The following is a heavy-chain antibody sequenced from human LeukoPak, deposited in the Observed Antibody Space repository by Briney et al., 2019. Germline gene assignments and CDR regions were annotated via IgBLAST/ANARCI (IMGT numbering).Heavy chain of an antibody. V-gene: IGHV6-1*01. J-gene: IGHJ4*02. CDR3: ARGSAAYYDFWSGFDY. Sequence: SQTLSLTCAISGDSVSSNSAAWNWIRQSPSRGLEWLGRTYYRSEWYNDYAVSVKSRITINPDTSKNQFSLQLNSVTPEDTAVYYCARGSAAYYDFWSGFDYWGQGTLVTVSS. D-gene: IGHD3-3*01. CDR2: TYYRSEWYN. CDR1: GDSVSSNSAA.